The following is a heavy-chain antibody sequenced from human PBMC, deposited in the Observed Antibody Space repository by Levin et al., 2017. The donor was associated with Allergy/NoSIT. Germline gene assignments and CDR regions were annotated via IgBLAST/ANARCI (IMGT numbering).Heavy chain of an antibody. J-gene: IGHJ6*02. Sequence: ASVKVSCKASGYTFTSYDINWVRQATGQGLEWMGWMNPNSGNTGYAQKFQGRVTMTRNTSISTAYMELSSLRSEDTAVYYCARVENGYYYYYGMDVWGQGTTVTVSS. CDR3: ARVENGYYYYYGMDV. D-gene: IGHD1-1*01. CDR2: MNPNSGNT. CDR1: GYTFTSYD. V-gene: IGHV1-8*01.